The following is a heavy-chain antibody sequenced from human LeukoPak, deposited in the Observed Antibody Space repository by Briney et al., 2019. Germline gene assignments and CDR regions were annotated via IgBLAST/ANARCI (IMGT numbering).Heavy chain of an antibody. CDR1: GFTFSSYA. J-gene: IGHJ4*02. V-gene: IGHV3-23*01. Sequence: VSLRLSCAASGFTFSSYAMTWVRQAPGKGLEWVSDISVSGGNTYYAASVQGRFIISRDNSKNTLNLQMNSLRVEDTAVYYCAKGASGSYHTPYDYWGQGSLVTVSS. D-gene: IGHD1-26*01. CDR2: ISVSGGNT. CDR3: AKGASGSYHTPYDY.